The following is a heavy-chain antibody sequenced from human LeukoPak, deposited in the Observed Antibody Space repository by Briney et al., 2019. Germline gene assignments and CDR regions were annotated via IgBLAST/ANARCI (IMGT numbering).Heavy chain of an antibody. D-gene: IGHD1-26*01. CDR1: GFTFSNAW. CDR3: TTGGGVGARPY. J-gene: IGHJ4*02. V-gene: IGHV3-15*01. Sequence: SGGPLRLSCAASGFTFSNAWMSWVRQAPGKGLEWVGRIKSKTDGGTTDYAAPVKGRFTISRDDSKNTLYLQMNSLKTEDTAVYYCTTGGGVGARPYWGQGTLVTVSS. CDR2: IKSKTDGGTT.